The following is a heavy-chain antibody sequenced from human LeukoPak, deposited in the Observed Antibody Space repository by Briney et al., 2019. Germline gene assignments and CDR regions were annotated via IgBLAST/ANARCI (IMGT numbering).Heavy chain of an antibody. Sequence: ASVKVSCKASGYTFASYGISWVRQAPGQGLEWMGWSTAYNGKTNYAQKLQGRVTMTTDTSTSTAYMELRSLRSDDTAVYYCAKDIGYYDSSGYHPDSWGQGTLVTVSS. J-gene: IGHJ4*02. CDR3: AKDIGYYDSSGYHPDS. D-gene: IGHD3-22*01. CDR2: STAYNGKT. CDR1: GYTFASYG. V-gene: IGHV1-18*01.